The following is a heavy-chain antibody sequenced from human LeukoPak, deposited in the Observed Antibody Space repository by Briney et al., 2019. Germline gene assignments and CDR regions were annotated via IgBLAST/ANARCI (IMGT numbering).Heavy chain of an antibody. CDR3: ARARTPYSSSWSGLDY. D-gene: IGHD6-13*01. CDR2: INPNSGGT. J-gene: IGHJ4*02. V-gene: IGHV1-2*02. CDR1: GYTFTGYY. Sequence: ASVKVSCKASGYTFTGYYMHWVRQAPGQGLEWMGWINPNSGGTNYAQKFQGRVTMTRDTSISTAYMELSRLGSDDTAVYYCARARTPYSSSWSGLDYWGQGTLITVSS.